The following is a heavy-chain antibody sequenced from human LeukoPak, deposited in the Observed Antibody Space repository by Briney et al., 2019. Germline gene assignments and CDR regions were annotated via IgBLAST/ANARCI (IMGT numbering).Heavy chain of an antibody. J-gene: IGHJ4*02. CDR2: IKQDGSEK. D-gene: IGHD4-17*01. Sequence: GGSLRLSCAASGFTFSSYWMSWVRQAPGKGLEWVANIKQDGSEKYYVDSVKGRFTISRDKSKNTVYLQMNSLRAEDTAVYYCARDPRDGAYFLDFWGQGTLVTVSS. V-gene: IGHV3-7*01. CDR3: ARDPRDGAYFLDF. CDR1: GFTFSSYW.